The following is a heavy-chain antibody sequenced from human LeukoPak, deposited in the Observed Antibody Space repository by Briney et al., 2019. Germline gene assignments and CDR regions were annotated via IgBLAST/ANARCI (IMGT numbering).Heavy chain of an antibody. J-gene: IGHJ4*02. CDR2: IYTSGST. CDR1: GGSISSYY. V-gene: IGHV4-4*07. Sequence: SETLSLTCTVSGGSISSYYWSWLRQPAGKGLEWIGRIYTSGSTNYNPSLKSRVTMSVDTSKNQFSLKLSSVTAADTAVYYCAGGYYYDSSGYRFDYWGQGTLVTVSS. D-gene: IGHD3-22*01. CDR3: AGGYYYDSSGYRFDY.